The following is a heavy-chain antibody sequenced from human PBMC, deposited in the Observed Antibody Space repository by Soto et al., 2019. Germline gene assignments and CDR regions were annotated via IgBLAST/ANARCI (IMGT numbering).Heavy chain of an antibody. D-gene: IGHD2-15*01. Sequence: QVQLVQSGAEVKKPGASVKVSCKASGYTFTSYYMHWVRQAPGQGLEWMGIINPSGGSTSYAQKFQGGVTMTRDTSTSTVYMELSSLRSEDTAVYYCARAIVVVVAAPDAFDIWGQGTMVTVSS. CDR2: INPSGGST. CDR3: ARAIVVVVAAPDAFDI. CDR1: GYTFTSYY. J-gene: IGHJ3*02. V-gene: IGHV1-46*03.